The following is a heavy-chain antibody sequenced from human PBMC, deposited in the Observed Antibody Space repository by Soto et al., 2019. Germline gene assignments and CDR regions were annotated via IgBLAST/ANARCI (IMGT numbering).Heavy chain of an antibody. V-gene: IGHV3-30*18. CDR1: EFTFSSYA. J-gene: IGHJ6*02. Sequence: QVQLVESGGGVVQPGESLRLSCAASEFTFSSYAMHWVRQAPGKGLEWVAVVSNDGSNKYYADSVKGRFTISRDTSKNTLNLPMNSLRAEDTAVYYSAKDHSTNRRSYHALDGWGQGTTVTVSS. CDR2: VSNDGSNK. CDR3: AKDHSTNRRSYHALDG. D-gene: IGHD2-8*01.